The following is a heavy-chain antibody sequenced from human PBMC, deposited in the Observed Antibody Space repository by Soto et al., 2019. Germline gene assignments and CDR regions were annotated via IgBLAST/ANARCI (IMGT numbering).Heavy chain of an antibody. CDR1: GDSISRGGYS. D-gene: IGHD6-19*01. CDR3: ARSVGYRSGWWPYYFDY. J-gene: IGHJ4*02. CDR2: IYHSGSF. V-gene: IGHV4-30-2*01. Sequence: PSATLSPTCAVSGDSISRGGYSGNWIRQPPGEGLEWIGYIYHSGSFLYNPSLKSRVTISLARSKNQFSLRLSSVTAADTAVFYCARSVGYRSGWWPYYFDYWGQGALVTVSS.